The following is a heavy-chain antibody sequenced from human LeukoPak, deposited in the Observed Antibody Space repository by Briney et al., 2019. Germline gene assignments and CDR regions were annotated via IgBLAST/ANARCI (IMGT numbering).Heavy chain of an antibody. D-gene: IGHD3-22*01. V-gene: IGHV4-59*01. CDR1: GGSISSYY. CDR3: ARYYDRSGYWSTPHFDY. Sequence: SETLSLTCTVSGGSISSYYWNWIRQPPGKGLEWIGYIYYSGSTNYNPSLKSRVTISVDTSKNQFSLKLSSVTAADTAVYYCARYYDRSGYWSTPHFDYWGQGTLVTVSS. J-gene: IGHJ4*02. CDR2: IYYSGST.